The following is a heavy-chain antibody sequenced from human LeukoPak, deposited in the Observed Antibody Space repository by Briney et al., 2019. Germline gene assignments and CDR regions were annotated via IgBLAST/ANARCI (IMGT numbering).Heavy chain of an antibody. D-gene: IGHD2-15*01. CDR2: IYSGGST. V-gene: IGHV3-53*01. CDR1: GFTVSSNY. Sequence: GGSLRLSCAASGFTVSSNYMSWVRQAPGKGLEWVSVIYSGGSTYCADSVKGRFTISRDNAKTSLYLQMNSLRAEDTAVYYCARDSGYCSGGSCSYYGMDVWGQGTTVTVSS. J-gene: IGHJ6*02. CDR3: ARDSGYCSGGSCSYYGMDV.